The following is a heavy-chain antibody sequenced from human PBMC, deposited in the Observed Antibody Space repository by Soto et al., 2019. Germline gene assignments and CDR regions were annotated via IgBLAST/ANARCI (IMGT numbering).Heavy chain of an antibody. CDR2: INAGNGNT. Sequence: QVQLVQSGAEVKKPGASVKVSCKASGYTFTSYAMLWVRQAPGQRLEWMGWINAGNGNTKYSQKFQGRVTITRDTSASTAYMELSSLRSEDTAVYYCARGYSYDCFDYWGQGTLVTVSS. J-gene: IGHJ4*02. CDR3: ARGYSYDCFDY. CDR1: GYTFTSYA. D-gene: IGHD5-18*01. V-gene: IGHV1-3*01.